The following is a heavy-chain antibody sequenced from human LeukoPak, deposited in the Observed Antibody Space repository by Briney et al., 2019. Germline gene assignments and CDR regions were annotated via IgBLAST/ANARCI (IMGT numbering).Heavy chain of an antibody. J-gene: IGHJ3*02. V-gene: IGHV1-69*05. D-gene: IGHD2-21*02. CDR1: GGTFSSYA. CDR2: IIPIFGTA. Sequence: SVKVSCKASGGTFSSYAISWVRQAPGQGLEWMGRIIPIFGTANYAQKFQGRVTITTDESTSTAYMELSSLRSEDTAVYYCATPSHIVVVTASDDAFDIWGQGTMVTVSS. CDR3: ATPSHIVVVTASDDAFDI.